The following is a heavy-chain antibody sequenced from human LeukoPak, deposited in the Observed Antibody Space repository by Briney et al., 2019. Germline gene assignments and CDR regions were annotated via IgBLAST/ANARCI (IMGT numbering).Heavy chain of an antibody. D-gene: IGHD6-19*01. CDR3: ASFAIAVAGFDY. V-gene: IGHV3-30-3*01. CDR1: GFTFSSYA. J-gene: IGHJ4*02. CDR2: ISYDGSNK. Sequence: GGSLRLSCAASGFTFSSYAMHWVRQAPGKGLEWVAVISYDGSNKYYADSVKGRFTISRDNSKNTLYLQMNSLRAEDTAVYYCASFAIAVAGFDYWGQGTLVTVSS.